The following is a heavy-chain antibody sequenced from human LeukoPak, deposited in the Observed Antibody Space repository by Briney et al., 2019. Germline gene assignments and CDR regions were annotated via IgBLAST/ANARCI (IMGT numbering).Heavy chain of an antibody. CDR2: INPNSGGT. D-gene: IGHD3-16*01. V-gene: IGHV1-2*02. J-gene: IGHJ3*02. Sequence: ASVKVSCKASGYTFTGYYMHWVRQAPGQGLEWMGWINPNSGGTNYAQKFQGRVTMTRDTSISTAYMELSRLRSDDTAVYYCARELGGAHGAFDIWGQGTMVTVSS. CDR1: GYTFTGYY. CDR3: ARELGGAHGAFDI.